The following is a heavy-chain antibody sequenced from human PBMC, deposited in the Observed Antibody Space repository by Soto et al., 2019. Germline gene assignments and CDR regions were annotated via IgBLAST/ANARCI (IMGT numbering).Heavy chain of an antibody. J-gene: IGHJ6*03. Sequence: EVQLVESGGGFVKPGGSLRLSCAASGFTFTKAWMNWVRQVPGKGLEWVGRIKSKTDGGTIDYAAPVKGRFTISRDDAENTMYLQMNSLRAEDTAVYYCARDLSWGSNWYYYMDVWGKGTTVTVSS. CDR2: IKSKTDGGTI. D-gene: IGHD7-27*01. CDR3: ARDLSWGSNWYYYMDV. CDR1: GFTFTKAW. V-gene: IGHV3-15*07.